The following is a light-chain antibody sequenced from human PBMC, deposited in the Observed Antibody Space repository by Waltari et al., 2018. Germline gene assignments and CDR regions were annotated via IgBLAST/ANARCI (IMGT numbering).Light chain of an antibody. V-gene: IGKV2D-29*01. CDR1: QSLLQSDGATH. J-gene: IGKJ2*01. Sequence: IVMTQTPLSLSVTPGQSAAISCTSSQSLLQSDGATHLFWYLQKPGQTPQLLIYRVSNRFSGVPDRFSGSGSGTDFTLRISRMEAEDVGVYYCVQSLELPYTFGQGTKVDIK. CDR3: VQSLELPYT. CDR2: RVS.